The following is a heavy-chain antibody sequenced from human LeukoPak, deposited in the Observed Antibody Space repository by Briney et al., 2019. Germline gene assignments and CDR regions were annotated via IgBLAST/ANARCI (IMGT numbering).Heavy chain of an antibody. D-gene: IGHD2-15*01. Sequence: PGGSLRLSCAASGFTVSSNYMSWVRQAPGKGLEWVSVIYSGGSTYYADSVKGRFTISRDNSKNTLYLQMNSLRAEDTAVYYCARAGGSSPLLTFDYWGQGTLVTVSS. J-gene: IGHJ4*02. CDR1: GFTVSSNY. CDR3: ARAGGSSPLLTFDY. V-gene: IGHV3-66*01. CDR2: IYSGGST.